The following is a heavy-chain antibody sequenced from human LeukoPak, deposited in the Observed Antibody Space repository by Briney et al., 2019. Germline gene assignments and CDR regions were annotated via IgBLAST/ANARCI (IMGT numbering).Heavy chain of an antibody. D-gene: IGHD3-10*01. J-gene: IGHJ3*01. CDR3: ARGPYYNPSDAFDL. V-gene: IGHV3-33*01. CDR2: MWTDRSDK. Sequence: GRSLRLSCAASGFILRNFAMQWVRQAPGKGLEWVGVMWTDRSDKYYADSVKGRFTISRDNSRNALYLQMNSLRAEDTAVYYCARGPYYNPSDAFDLWGQGTVVTVFS. CDR1: GFILRNFA.